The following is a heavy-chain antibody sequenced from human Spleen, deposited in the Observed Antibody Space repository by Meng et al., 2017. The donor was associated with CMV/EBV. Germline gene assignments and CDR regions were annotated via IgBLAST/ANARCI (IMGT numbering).Heavy chain of an antibody. CDR3: ATRSFYGGDAFDI. J-gene: IGHJ3*02. CDR1: GGTVSNYG. CDR2: IIPILDLT. Sequence: KASGGTVSNYGISWVRQAPGQGLEWMGRIIPILDLTNDAQKFQGRVTITADKSTSTTYMELSSLRFEDTAVYYCATRSFYGGDAFDIWGQGTMVT. V-gene: IGHV1-69*04. D-gene: IGHD3-10*01.